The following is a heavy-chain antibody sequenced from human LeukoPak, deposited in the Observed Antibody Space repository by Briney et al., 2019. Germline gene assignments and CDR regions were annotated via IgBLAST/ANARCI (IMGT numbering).Heavy chain of an antibody. Sequence: NPSETLSLTCAVYGESLSKYYWTWIRQPPGKGLEWIGYIYYSGSAYYNPSLKSRVTISVDTSKNQFSLKLSSVTAADTAVYYCARGLARFHGSASDYWGQGALVTVSS. CDR2: IYYSGSA. V-gene: IGHV4-30-4*08. D-gene: IGHD2-2*03. J-gene: IGHJ4*02. CDR3: ARGLARFHGSASDY. CDR1: GESLSKYY.